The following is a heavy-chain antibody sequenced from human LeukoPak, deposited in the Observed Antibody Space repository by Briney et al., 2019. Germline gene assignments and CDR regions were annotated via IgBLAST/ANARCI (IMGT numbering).Heavy chain of an antibody. D-gene: IGHD3-3*01. CDR3: ARGPRITIFGVVSRLSGFDY. Sequence: LSLKSRVTISVDTSKNQFSLKLSSVTAADTAVYYCARGPRITIFGVVSRLSGFDYWGQGTLVTVSS. J-gene: IGHJ4*02. V-gene: IGHV4-34*01.